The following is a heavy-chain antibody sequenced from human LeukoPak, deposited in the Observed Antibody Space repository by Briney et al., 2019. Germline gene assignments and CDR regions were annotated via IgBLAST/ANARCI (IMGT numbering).Heavy chain of an antibody. D-gene: IGHD1-26*01. V-gene: IGHV4-59*08. CDR1: GGSISAYY. Sequence: SKTLSLTCTVSGGSISAYYWSWIRQTPGKGLEWIGYVHDSGTTNYNPSLKGRVTISSDTSKNQFSLNLRSVSAADTATYYCARHGGSLGYFDYRGHGTLVTVSS. CDR3: ARHGGSLGYFDY. CDR2: VHDSGTT. J-gene: IGHJ4*01.